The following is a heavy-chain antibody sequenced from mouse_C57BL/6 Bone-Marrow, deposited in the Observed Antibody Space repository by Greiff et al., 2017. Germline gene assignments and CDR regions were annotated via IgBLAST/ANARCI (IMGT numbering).Heavy chain of an antibody. J-gene: IGHJ2*01. CDR3: AREMITQYYFDY. D-gene: IGHD2-4*01. Sequence: QVHVKQSGAELARPGASVKLSCKASGYTFTSYGISWVKQRTGQGLEWIGGIYPRSGNTYYNEKFKGKATLTADKSSSTAYMELRSLTSEDSAVYFCAREMITQYYFDYWGQGTTLTVSA. V-gene: IGHV1-81*01. CDR1: GYTFTSYG. CDR2: IYPRSGNT.